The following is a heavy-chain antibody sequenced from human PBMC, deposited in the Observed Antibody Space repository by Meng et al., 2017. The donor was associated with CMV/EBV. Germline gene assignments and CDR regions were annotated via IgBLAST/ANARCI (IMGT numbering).Heavy chain of an antibody. V-gene: IGHV3-23*01. Sequence: GESLKISCAASGSTFSSYAMSWVRQAPGKGLEWVSAISGSGGSTYYADSVKGRFTISRDNSKNTLYLQMNSLRAEDTAVYYCAKDPVSNLPYYFDYWGQGTLVTVSS. J-gene: IGHJ4*02. CDR1: GSTFSSYA. CDR3: AKDPVSNLPYYFDY. D-gene: IGHD4/OR15-4a*01. CDR2: ISGSGGST.